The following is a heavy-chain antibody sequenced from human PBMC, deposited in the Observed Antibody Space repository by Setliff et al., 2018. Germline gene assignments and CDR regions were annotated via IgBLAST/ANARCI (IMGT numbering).Heavy chain of an antibody. CDR2: INQGGGEQ. J-gene: IGHJ4*02. D-gene: IGHD2-8*01. V-gene: IGHV3-7*01. Sequence: GGSLRLSCAASGFTFSSLWMSWVRQAPGKGLEWVANINQGGGEQYYADSVKGRFTISRDNSENTLFLQMTSLRAEDTGVYYCAKVKKPLIRGSGFDYWGQGTLVTVSS. CDR3: AKVKKPLIRGSGFDY. CDR1: GFTFSSLW.